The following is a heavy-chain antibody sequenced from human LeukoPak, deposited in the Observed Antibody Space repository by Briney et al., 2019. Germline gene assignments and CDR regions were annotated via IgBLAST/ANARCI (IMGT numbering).Heavy chain of an antibody. CDR3: AKDSYDSSGSRYDY. CDR2: ISGTGGST. J-gene: IGHJ4*02. Sequence: GGSLRLSCAASGFTFSDYVMSWVRQAPGKGLEWVSAISGTGGSTWYADSVKGRVTISRDNSKNTLYLQMNSLRAEDTAVYYCAKDSYDSSGSRYDYWGQGTLVTVSS. V-gene: IGHV3-23*01. D-gene: IGHD3-22*01. CDR1: GFTFSDYV.